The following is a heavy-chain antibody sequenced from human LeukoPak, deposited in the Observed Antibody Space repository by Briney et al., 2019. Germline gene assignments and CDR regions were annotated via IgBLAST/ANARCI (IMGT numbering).Heavy chain of an antibody. Sequence: SGTLSLTCAVSGDSVTSNNWWCWVRQPPGLGLEWIGEIYQSGTTHYKSSLKSRITISLDKSKNQFSLRLTSVTAADTAIYCCAIQLVPAAGFVPWGRGTLVTVSS. CDR2: IYQSGTT. CDR3: AIQLVPAAGFVP. J-gene: IGHJ5*02. V-gene: IGHV4-4*01. CDR1: GDSVTSNNW. D-gene: IGHD2-2*01.